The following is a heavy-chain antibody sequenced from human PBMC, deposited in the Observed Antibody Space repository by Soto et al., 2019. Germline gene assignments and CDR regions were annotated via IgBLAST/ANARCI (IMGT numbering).Heavy chain of an antibody. V-gene: IGHV3-30-3*01. CDR2: ISYDGSNK. D-gene: IGHD3-16*02. CDR3: ARAEYYDYVWGSYRYTDGGSYYYYGMDV. CDR1: GFTFSSYA. J-gene: IGHJ6*01. Sequence: ESGGGVVQPGRSLRLSCAASGFTFSSYAMHWVRQAPGKGLEWVAVISYDGSNKYYADSVKGRFTISRDNSKNTLYLQMNSLRAEDTAVYYCARAEYYDYVWGSYRYTDGGSYYYYGMDVW.